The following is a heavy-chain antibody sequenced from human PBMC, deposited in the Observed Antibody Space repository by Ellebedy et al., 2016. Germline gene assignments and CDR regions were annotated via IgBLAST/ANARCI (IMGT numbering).Heavy chain of an antibody. CDR2: IYYSGST. Sequence: SETLSLTCTVSGGSISSYYWSWIRQPPGKGLEWIGYIYYSGSTNYNPSLKRRVTISVDTSKNQFSLKLSSVTAADTAVYYCAREERYSVLGYWGQGTLVTVSS. CDR3: AREERYSVLGY. V-gene: IGHV4-59*01. CDR1: GGSISSYY. D-gene: IGHD5/OR15-5a*01. J-gene: IGHJ4*02.